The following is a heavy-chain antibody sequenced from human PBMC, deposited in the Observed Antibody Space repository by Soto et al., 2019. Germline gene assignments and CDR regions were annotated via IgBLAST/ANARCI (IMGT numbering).Heavy chain of an antibody. CDR3: ARDNGMAGSFDP. CDR1: GFTFSAYS. J-gene: IGHJ5*02. D-gene: IGHD2-8*01. CDR2: ITGSSGTI. V-gene: IGHV3-48*02. Sequence: EVQLEESGGGLVQPGGSLRLSCAASGFTFSAYSMNWARQAPGKGLEWVSYITGSSGTIYYADYVKGRFTISRDNAKNSLYLQMNSLRDENTAIYYCARDNGMAGSFDPWGQGTLVTVSS.